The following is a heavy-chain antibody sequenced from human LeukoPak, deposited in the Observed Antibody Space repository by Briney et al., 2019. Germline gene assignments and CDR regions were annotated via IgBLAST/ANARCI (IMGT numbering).Heavy chain of an antibody. CDR3: AKDRANWAIDD. CDR1: GFTFSRDW. CDR2: IGGDGVA. Sequence: GGSLRLSCVASGFTFSRDWMSWVRQAPGKGLEWVSYIGGDGVAFYADSVKGRFTMSKDDARKSLYLQMSSLRVEDTALYYCAKDRANWAIDDWGQGTQVTVSS. D-gene: IGHD2-2*02. V-gene: IGHV3-48*01. J-gene: IGHJ4*02.